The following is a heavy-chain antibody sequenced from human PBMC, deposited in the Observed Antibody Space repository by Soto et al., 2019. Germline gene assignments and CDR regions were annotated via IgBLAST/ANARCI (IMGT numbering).Heavy chain of an antibody. J-gene: IGHJ4*02. CDR2: IYNNGSI. CDR1: GFTISSSP. D-gene: IGHD1-26*01. CDR3: AIDGPTGSHFFDD. V-gene: IGHV3-53*01. Sequence: EVELVESGGGLIQPGGSLRLSCAASGFTISSSPMSWVRQAPGKGLQWVSVIYNNGSISYADAVKGRFTVSRDNVKNILFRLMSSLRVEDTAVYFCAIDGPTGSHFFDDWGQGTLASVS.